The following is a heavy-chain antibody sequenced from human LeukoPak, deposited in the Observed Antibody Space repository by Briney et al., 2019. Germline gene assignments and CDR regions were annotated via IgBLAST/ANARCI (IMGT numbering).Heavy chain of an antibody. CDR1: GGSISSYY. CDR3: AREGLIAAAGTGGFDP. J-gene: IGHJ5*02. CDR2: IYYSGST. D-gene: IGHD6-13*01. V-gene: IGHV4-59*05. Sequence: SETLSLTCTVSGGSISSYYWSWIRQPPGKGLEWTGSIYYSGSTYYNPSLKSRVTISVDTSKNQFSLKLSSVTAADTAVYYCAREGLIAAAGTGGFDPWGQGTLVTVSS.